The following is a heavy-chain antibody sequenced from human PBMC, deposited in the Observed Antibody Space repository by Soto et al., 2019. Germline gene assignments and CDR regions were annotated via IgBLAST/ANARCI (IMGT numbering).Heavy chain of an antibody. J-gene: IGHJ6*02. Sequence: PGGSLRLSCAASGFTFSSYWMSWVRQAPGKGLEWVANIKQDGSEKYYVDSVKGRFTISRDNAKNSLYLQMNSLRAEDTAVYYCARDATIFGVVIMKYYYYGMDVWGQGTTVTVSS. CDR1: GFTFSSYW. V-gene: IGHV3-7*01. CDR3: ARDATIFGVVIMKYYYYGMDV. D-gene: IGHD3-3*01. CDR2: IKQDGSEK.